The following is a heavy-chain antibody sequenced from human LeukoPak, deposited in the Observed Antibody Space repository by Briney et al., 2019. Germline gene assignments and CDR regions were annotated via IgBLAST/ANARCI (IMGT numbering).Heavy chain of an antibody. CDR3: AKGYYDILTGPSFDY. V-gene: IGHV3-9*01. CDR1: VFTFENYA. CDR2: ISWNSGGI. D-gene: IGHD3-9*01. Sequence: PGGSLRLSCAASVFTFENYAMHWVRQGPGKGLEWVSGISWNSGGIGFADSVKGRFTISRDNAKNSLYLQMNSLRAEDTALYYCAKGYYDILTGPSFDYWGQGTLVTVSS. J-gene: IGHJ4*02.